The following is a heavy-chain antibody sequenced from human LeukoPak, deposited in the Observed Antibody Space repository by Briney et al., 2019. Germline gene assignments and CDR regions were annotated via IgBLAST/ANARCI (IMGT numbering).Heavy chain of an antibody. CDR3: ARDGGSGWYHDY. CDR2: IYSGGRT. D-gene: IGHD6-19*01. V-gene: IGHV3-53*01. J-gene: IGHJ4*02. CDR1: GFTVSSNY. Sequence: PGRSLRLSCAASGFTVSSNYMSCVRHAPGNGLEWVSVIYSGGRTYYADSVKGRFTISRDNSKNTLYLQMNSLRAEDTAVYYCARDGGSGWYHDYWGEGTLVTVSS.